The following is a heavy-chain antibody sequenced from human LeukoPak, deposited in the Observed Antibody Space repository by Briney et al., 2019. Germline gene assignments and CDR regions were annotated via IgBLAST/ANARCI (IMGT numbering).Heavy chain of an antibody. Sequence: ASVKVSCKVSGYTLTELSMHWVRQAPGKGLEWVGGFDPEDGETIYAQKFQGRVTMTEDTSTDTAYMELSSLRSEDTAVYYCATVPSPRSYGADNWFDPWGQGTLVTVSS. D-gene: IGHD1-26*01. CDR1: GYTLTELS. CDR3: ATVPSPRSYGADNWFDP. J-gene: IGHJ5*02. CDR2: FDPEDGET. V-gene: IGHV1-24*01.